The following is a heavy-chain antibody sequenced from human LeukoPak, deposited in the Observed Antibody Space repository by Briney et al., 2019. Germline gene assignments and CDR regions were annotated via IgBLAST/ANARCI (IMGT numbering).Heavy chain of an antibody. D-gene: IGHD6-19*01. V-gene: IGHV3-23*01. J-gene: IGHJ6*02. CDR1: GFTFSSYA. Sequence: GGSLRLSCAASGFTFSSYAMSWVRQAPGKGLEWVSAISGSGGSTYYADSVKGRFTISRDNSKNTVYLQMNSLTAEDTAVYYCAKALDSSGYYYHYGVDVWGQGTTVTVSS. CDR2: ISGSGGST. CDR3: AKALDSSGYYYHYGVDV.